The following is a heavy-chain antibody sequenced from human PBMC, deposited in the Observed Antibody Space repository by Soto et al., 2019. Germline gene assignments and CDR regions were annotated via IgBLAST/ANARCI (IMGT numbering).Heavy chain of an antibody. J-gene: IGHJ6*02. CDR3: AKVPVDYYDSSGYYWYDGMDV. Sequence: EVQLLESGGGLVQPGGSLRLSCAASGFTFSSYAMSWVRQAPGKGLEWVSGISGSGGSTYYADSVKGRFTISRDNSKNTLYLQMNSLRAEDTAVYYCAKVPVDYYDSSGYYWYDGMDVWGQGTTVTVSS. CDR2: ISGSGGST. V-gene: IGHV3-23*01. CDR1: GFTFSSYA. D-gene: IGHD3-22*01.